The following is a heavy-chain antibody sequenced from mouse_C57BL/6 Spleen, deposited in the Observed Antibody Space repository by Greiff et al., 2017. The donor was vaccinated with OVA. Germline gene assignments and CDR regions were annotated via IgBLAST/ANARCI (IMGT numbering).Heavy chain of an antibody. CDR1: GYTFTDYY. Sequence: QVQLKESGAELVRPGASVKLSCKASGYTFTDYYINWVKQRPGQGLEWIARIYPGSGNTYYNEKFKGKATLTAEKSSSTAYMQLSSLTSEDSAVYFCGGGSRNYAMDYWGQGTSVTVSS. CDR3: GGGSRNYAMDY. V-gene: IGHV1-76*01. J-gene: IGHJ4*01. D-gene: IGHD1-1*01. CDR2: IYPGSGNT.